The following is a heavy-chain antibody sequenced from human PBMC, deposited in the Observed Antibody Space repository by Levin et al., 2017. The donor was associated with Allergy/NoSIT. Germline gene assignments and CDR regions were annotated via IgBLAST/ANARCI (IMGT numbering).Heavy chain of an antibody. Sequence: PAASVKVSCKASGYIFTDYYLHWVRQAPGQGLEWVGWINPNSGAPNYAPNFLGRVTMTRDTSISTLSLDLGSLRPDDTAVYYCVRDRSIKTPVTNINPNWFDPWGQGTLVTVSS. V-gene: IGHV1-2*02. CDR2: INPNSGAP. J-gene: IGHJ5*02. CDR3: VRDRSIKTPVTNINPNWFDP. CDR1: GYIFTDYY. D-gene: IGHD4-17*01.